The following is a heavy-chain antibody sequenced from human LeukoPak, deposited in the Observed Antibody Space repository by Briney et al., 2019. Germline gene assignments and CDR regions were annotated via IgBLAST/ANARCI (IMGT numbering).Heavy chain of an antibody. CDR3: ARLYPYGSGSYYSGYYYYYMDV. V-gene: IGHV4-34*01. CDR1: GGSFSGYY. Sequence: PSETLSLTCAVYGGSFSGYYWSWIRQPPGKGLEWIGEINHSGSTNYNPSLKSRVTISVDTSKNQFSLKLSSVTAADTAVYYCARLYPYGSGSYYSGYYYYYMDVWGKGTTVTISS. J-gene: IGHJ6*03. CDR2: INHSGST. D-gene: IGHD3-10*01.